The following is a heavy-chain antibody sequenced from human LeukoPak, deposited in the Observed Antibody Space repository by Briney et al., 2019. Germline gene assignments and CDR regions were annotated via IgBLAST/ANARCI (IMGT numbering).Heavy chain of an antibody. CDR2: IYTSGST. V-gene: IGHV4-4*07. J-gene: IGHJ6*04. CDR1: GGSISSYY. Sequence: SETLSLTCTVSGGSISSYYWSWIRQPAGKGLEWIGRIYTSGSTNYNPSLKSRVTISVDTSKNQFSLKLSSVTAAGTAVYYCARAHYYDSSGYYYYVWGKGTTVTVSS. CDR3: ARAHYYDSSGYYYYV. D-gene: IGHD3-22*01.